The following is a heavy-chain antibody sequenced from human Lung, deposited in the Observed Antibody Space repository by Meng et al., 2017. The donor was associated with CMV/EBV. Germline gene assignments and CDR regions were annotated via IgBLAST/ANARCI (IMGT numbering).Heavy chain of an antibody. CDR1: GYTFTAHY. V-gene: IGHV1-2*02. CDR2: IHPHRGDT. CDR3: ARDNNWGPDY. D-gene: IGHD7-27*01. Sequence: SVKVSCKASGYTFTAHYSHWVRQAPGQGLEWMGWIHPHRGDTNYAQQFQGRVTLTRDTSINTGYMELTRLTSDDTAVYYCARDNNWGPDYWGQGTLVTVSS. J-gene: IGHJ4*02.